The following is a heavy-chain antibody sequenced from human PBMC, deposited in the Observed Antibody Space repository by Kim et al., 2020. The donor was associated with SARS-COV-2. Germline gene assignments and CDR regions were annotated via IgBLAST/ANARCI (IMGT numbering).Heavy chain of an antibody. Sequence: SVKVSCKASGGTFSSYAISWVRQAPGQGLEWMGGIIPIFGTANYAQKFQGRVTITADESTSTAYMELSSLRSEDTAVYYCAREGTWPFDNRTDGVWSGPYYYYGMDVWGQGTTVTVSS. D-gene: IGHD3-3*01. CDR2: IIPIFGTA. V-gene: IGHV1-69*13. CDR1: GGTFSSYA. CDR3: AREGTWPFDNRTDGVWSGPYYYYGMDV. J-gene: IGHJ6*02.